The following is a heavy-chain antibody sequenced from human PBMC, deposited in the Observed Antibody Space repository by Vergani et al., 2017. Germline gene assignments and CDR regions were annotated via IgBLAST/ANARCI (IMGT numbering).Heavy chain of an antibody. Sequence: QVQLQESGPGLVKPSETLSLTCTVSGGSISSYYWSWIRQPAGKGLEWIGRIYTSGSPNYNPSLKSRVTMSVDTSKNQFSLKLSSVTAADTAVYYCASWRYCSGGSWCGYSYGYDYFDYWGQGTLVTVSS. CDR1: GGSISSYY. D-gene: IGHD2-15*01. CDR2: IYTSGSP. V-gene: IGHV4-4*07. J-gene: IGHJ4*02. CDR3: ASWRYCSGGSWCGYSYGYDYFDY.